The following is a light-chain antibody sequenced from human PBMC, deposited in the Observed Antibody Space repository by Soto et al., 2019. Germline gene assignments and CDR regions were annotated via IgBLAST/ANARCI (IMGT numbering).Light chain of an antibody. CDR2: EVT. V-gene: IGLV2-14*01. Sequence: QSVLTQPASVSGSPGQSITVSCTGTTSDIGGYKYVSWYQQYPGKAPKLIIYEVTNRPSGVSNRFSGSKSGNTASLTISGLQAEDEADYYCGSYTSSSTLVLFGEGTKLTVL. CDR3: GSYTSSSTLVL. CDR1: TSDIGGYKY. J-gene: IGLJ2*01.